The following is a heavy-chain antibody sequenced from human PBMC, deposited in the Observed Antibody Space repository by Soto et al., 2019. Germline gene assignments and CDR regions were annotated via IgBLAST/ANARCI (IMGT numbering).Heavy chain of an antibody. Sequence: SETLSLTCTVSGGSISSYYWSWIRQPPGKGLEWIGYIYYSGSTNYNPSLKSRVTISVDTSKNQFSLKLSSVTAADTAVYYCAIRLINAYDDYFDYWGQGTLVTVSS. V-gene: IGHV4-59*01. CDR2: IYYSGST. J-gene: IGHJ4*02. D-gene: IGHD5-12*01. CDR3: AIRLINAYDDYFDY. CDR1: GGSISSYY.